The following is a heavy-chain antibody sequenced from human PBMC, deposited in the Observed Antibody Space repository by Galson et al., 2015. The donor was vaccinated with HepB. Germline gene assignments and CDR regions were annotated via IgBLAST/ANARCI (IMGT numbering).Heavy chain of an antibody. V-gene: IGHV4-59*11. CDR1: GTSIGSHY. CDR3: AGDRARRGWFYP. Sequence: ETLSLTRSVSGTSIGSHYWTWIRQPPGKGLEWIGYIDNTGGTYYNPSLRSRVTMSLHSSKNQFSLQLTSMTAADTAIYYCAGDRARRGWFYPWGQGTLVTVSS. CDR2: IDNTGGT. J-gene: IGHJ5*02.